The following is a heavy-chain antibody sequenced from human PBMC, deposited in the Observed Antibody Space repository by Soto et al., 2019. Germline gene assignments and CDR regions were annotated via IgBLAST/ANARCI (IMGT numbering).Heavy chain of an antibody. CDR2: IHGDGDYI. D-gene: IGHD3-10*01. Sequence: QPGGSLRLSCAASGFTFSCCAMSWVRQAPGKGLDYVSTIHGDGDYIHYSDSVKGRFTISRDNSRNTLYLQMNSLRADDTAVYYCVKNRGAGSLPNYLFAFRGRGSLVPVSS. V-gene: IGHV3-23*01. CDR1: GFTFSCCA. J-gene: IGHJ2*01. CDR3: VKNRGAGSLPNYLFAF.